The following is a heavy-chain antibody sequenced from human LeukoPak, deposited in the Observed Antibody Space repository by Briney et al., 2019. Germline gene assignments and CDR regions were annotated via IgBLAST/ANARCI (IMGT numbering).Heavy chain of an antibody. J-gene: IGHJ3*02. D-gene: IGHD3-22*01. Sequence: PGGSLRLSCAASGFTFSSYWMSWVRQAPGKGLEWVANIKQDGSERYYVDSVRGRFTISRDNAKNSLYLQMNSLRAEDTAVYYCAKAENYYDSSGYYYNRNDAFDIWGQGTMVTVSS. V-gene: IGHV3-7*05. CDR2: IKQDGSER. CDR3: AKAENYYDSSGYYYNRNDAFDI. CDR1: GFTFSSYW.